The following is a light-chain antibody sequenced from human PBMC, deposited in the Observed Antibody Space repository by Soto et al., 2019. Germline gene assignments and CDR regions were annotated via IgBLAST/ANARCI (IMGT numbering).Light chain of an antibody. CDR2: GAS. J-gene: IGKJ1*01. V-gene: IGKV3-15*01. Sequence: LVMTQSPATLSVSPGERATLSCRASPSVSSNLAWSQQKPGQAPRLLIYGASTRATGIPARFSGSGSGTDFTLTISSLQSEDFAVYYYHQYNNWPPLTFGQGTKVEIK. CDR3: HQYNNWPPLT. CDR1: PSVSSN.